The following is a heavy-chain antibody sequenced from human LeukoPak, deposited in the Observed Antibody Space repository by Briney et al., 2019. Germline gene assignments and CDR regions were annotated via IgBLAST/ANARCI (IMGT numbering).Heavy chain of an antibody. V-gene: IGHV3-48*01. J-gene: IGHJ4*02. CDR1: GFTFSSYS. Sequence: GGSLRLSCAASGFTFSSYSMNWVRQAPGKGLEWVSYIGSSSKTIYYADSVKGRSTISRDNAKNSLYLQMNSLRAEDTAVYYCAKDRYSGLNTIDYWGQGTLVTVSS. CDR3: AKDRYSGLNTIDY. D-gene: IGHD6-13*01. CDR2: IGSSSKTI.